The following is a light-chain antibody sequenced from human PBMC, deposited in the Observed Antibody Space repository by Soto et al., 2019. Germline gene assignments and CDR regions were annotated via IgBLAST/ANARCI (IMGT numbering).Light chain of an antibody. Sequence: QSALTQPASVSGSPGQSITISCTGTSSDVGGYNYVSLYQQHPGKAPKLMIYAVTDRPSGVSSRVSGSKSGNTASLTISGLQAEDEADYYCSSYTSSSTLFGTGTKVTVL. J-gene: IGLJ1*01. CDR1: SSDVGGYNY. CDR3: SSYTSSSTL. V-gene: IGLV2-14*01. CDR2: AVT.